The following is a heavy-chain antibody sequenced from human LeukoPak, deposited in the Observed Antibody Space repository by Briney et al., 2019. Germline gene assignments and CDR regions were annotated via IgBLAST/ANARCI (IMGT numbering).Heavy chain of an antibody. CDR3: ARDRTSTVATPSDAFDI. CDR2: ISAYNGNT. V-gene: IGHV1-18*01. CDR1: GYIFTTYG. D-gene: IGHD4-23*01. Sequence: WASVKVSCKTSGYIFTTYGVTWVRQAPRQGLEWMGWISAYNGNTNYAQKLQGRVTMTTDTSTSTAYMELKSLRSDDTAVYYCARDRTSTVATPSDAFDIWGQGTMVTVSS. J-gene: IGHJ3*02.